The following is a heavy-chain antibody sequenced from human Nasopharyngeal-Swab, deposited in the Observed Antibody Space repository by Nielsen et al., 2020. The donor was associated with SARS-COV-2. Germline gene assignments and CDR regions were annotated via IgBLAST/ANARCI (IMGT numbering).Heavy chain of an antibody. J-gene: IGHJ3*02. CDR2: IVVGSGNT. CDR3: ADLGYCSGGSCNDAFDI. D-gene: IGHD2-15*01. V-gene: IGHV1-58*01. CDR1: GFTFTSSA. Sequence: SVKVSCKASGFTFTSSAVQWVRQARGQRLEWIGWIVVGSGNTNYAQKFQERVTITRDMSTSTAYMELSSLRSEDTAVYYCADLGYCSGGSCNDAFDIWGQGTMVTVSS.